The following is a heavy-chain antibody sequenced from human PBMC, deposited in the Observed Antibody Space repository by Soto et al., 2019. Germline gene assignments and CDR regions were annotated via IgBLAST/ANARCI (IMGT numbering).Heavy chain of an antibody. J-gene: IGHJ3*02. Sequence: SETLSLTCAVYGGSFSGYYWSWIRQPPGKGLEWIGEINHSGSTNYNPSLKSRVTISVDTSKNQFSLKLSSVTAADTAVYYCATPTVTTNPHAFDIWGQGTMVTVS. D-gene: IGHD4-17*01. V-gene: IGHV4-34*01. CDR1: GGSFSGYY. CDR2: INHSGST. CDR3: ATPTVTTNPHAFDI.